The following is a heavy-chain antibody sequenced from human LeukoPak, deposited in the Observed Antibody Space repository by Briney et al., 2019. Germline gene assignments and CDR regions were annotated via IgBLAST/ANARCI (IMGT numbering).Heavy chain of an antibody. V-gene: IGHV1-2*02. CDR1: GYTFTGYY. J-gene: IGHJ4*02. Sequence: ASVKVSCKASGYTFTGYYMHLVRQAPGPGLESMGWINPNSGGTNYAQKVQGRVTMTRDTSISTAYLDLSSLRSDGTAVYYCVRTRSDVPAARSYYFDYWGQGTLVTVSS. CDR2: INPNSGGT. CDR3: VRTRSDVPAARSYYFDY. D-gene: IGHD2-2*01.